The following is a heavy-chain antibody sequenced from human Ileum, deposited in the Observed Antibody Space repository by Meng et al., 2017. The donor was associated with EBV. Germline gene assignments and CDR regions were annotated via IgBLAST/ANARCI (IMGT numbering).Heavy chain of an antibody. CDR1: AFTFSVHY. V-gene: IGHV3-72*01. Sequence: EVQLVESGGGLVQPGGSLRLSFEASAFTFSVHYMDWVRQAPGKGLEWVARIRNKAKSYTTEYAASIKGRFTISRDDSKKSVYLQMNSLRIEDTAVYYWADVTWTRGGDYWGQGTLVTVSS. J-gene: IGHJ4*01. D-gene: IGHD2/OR15-2a*01. CDR3: ADVTWTRGGDY. CDR2: IRNKAKSYTT.